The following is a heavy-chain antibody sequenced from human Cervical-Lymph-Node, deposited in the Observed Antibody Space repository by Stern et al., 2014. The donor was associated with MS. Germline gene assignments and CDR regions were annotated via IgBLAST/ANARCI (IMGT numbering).Heavy chain of an antibody. CDR2: IIPVFGTA. Sequence: QLVQSGAEVKKPGSSVKVSCKDSGGTFSTYGISWVRQAPGQGLEWMGGIIPVFGTANYAQKFQGRVTVTADESTNTAYMELSSLRSEDTAVYYCAREFNYDSSGYYFYYWGQGTLVTVSS. CDR1: GGTFSTYG. J-gene: IGHJ4*02. CDR3: AREFNYDSSGYYFYY. D-gene: IGHD3-22*01. V-gene: IGHV1-69*01.